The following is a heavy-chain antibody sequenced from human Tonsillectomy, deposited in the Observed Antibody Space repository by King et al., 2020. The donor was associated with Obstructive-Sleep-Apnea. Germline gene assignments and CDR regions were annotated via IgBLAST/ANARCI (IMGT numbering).Heavy chain of an antibody. CDR2: INHSGST. CDR1: GGSFSGYY. V-gene: IGHV4-34*01. Sequence: VQLQQWGAGLLKPSETLSLTCAVYGGSFSGYYWSWIRQPPGKGLEWIGEINHSGSTNYKPSLKSRVTISVDTSKNQFSLKLSSVTAADTAVYYCARGIVVVPAAPYYFDYWGQGTLVTVSS. J-gene: IGHJ4*02. D-gene: IGHD2-2*01. CDR3: ARGIVVVPAAPYYFDY.